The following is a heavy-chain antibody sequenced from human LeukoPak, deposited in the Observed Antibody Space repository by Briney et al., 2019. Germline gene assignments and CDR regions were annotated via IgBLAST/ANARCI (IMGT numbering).Heavy chain of an antibody. D-gene: IGHD6-13*01. CDR1: GFTLADYA. Sequence: GGSLRLSCAASGFTLADYAMNWDRQAPGKELEWVSGINWNGGSTGYADSLKGRFSISRDNAKSSLYLQMNSLRADDTALYYCARHVFSSSLNWFDPWGQGVLVTVSS. CDR3: ARHVFSSSLNWFDP. V-gene: IGHV3-20*04. J-gene: IGHJ5*02. CDR2: INWNGGST.